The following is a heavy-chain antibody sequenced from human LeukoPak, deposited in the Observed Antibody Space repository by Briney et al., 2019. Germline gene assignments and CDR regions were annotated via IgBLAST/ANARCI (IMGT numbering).Heavy chain of an antibody. CDR3: AQSRVYYGMDV. CDR2: ISPDGSTT. V-gene: IGHV3-74*03. J-gene: IGHJ6*02. Sequence: PGGSLRLSCAASGFTFSRYWMHWVRQAPGKGLMWVSRISPDGSTTLYAGSVKGRFTISRDNAKNTLYLQMNSLRAEDTAVYYCAQSRVYYGMDVWGQGTTVTVSS. CDR1: GFTFSRYW.